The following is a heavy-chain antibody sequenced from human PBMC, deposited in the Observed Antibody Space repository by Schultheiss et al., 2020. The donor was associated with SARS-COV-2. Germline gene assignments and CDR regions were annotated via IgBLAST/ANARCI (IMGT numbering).Heavy chain of an antibody. CDR3: ARDGLGSGYDFDY. Sequence: GGSLRLSCAASGFTFSSYAMSWVRQAPGKGLEWVSAISSSSSYIYYADSVKGRFTISRDNAKNTLYLQMNSLRAEDTAVYYCARDGLGSGYDFDYWGQGTLVTVSS. J-gene: IGHJ4*02. V-gene: IGHV3-21*01. CDR2: ISSSSSYI. CDR1: GFTFSSYA. D-gene: IGHD6-25*01.